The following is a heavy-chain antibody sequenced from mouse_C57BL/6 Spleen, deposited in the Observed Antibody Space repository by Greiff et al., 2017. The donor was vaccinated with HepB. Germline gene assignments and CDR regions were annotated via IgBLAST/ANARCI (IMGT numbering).Heavy chain of an antibody. CDR1: GFNIKDDY. J-gene: IGHJ4*01. D-gene: IGHD1-1*01. Sequence: VQLQQSGAELVRPGASVKLSCTASGFNIKDDYMHWVKQRPEQGLEWIGWIDPENGDTEYASKFQGKATITADTSSNTAYLQLSSLTSEDTAVYYCTTPATVVAKGAMDYWGQGTSVTVSS. CDR3: TTPATVVAKGAMDY. CDR2: IDPENGDT. V-gene: IGHV14-4*01.